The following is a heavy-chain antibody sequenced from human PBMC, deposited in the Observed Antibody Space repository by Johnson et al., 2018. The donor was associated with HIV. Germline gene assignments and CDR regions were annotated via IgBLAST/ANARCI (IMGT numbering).Heavy chain of an antibody. CDR3: VKWKYCSGGNCYPEFGVFDDAFHI. D-gene: IGHD2-15*01. CDR2: IRYDGSNK. V-gene: IGHV3-30*02. Sequence: QVLLVESGGGVVQPGGSLRLSCVASGFTFSSYGMHWVRQAPGKGLEWVAFIRYDGSNKHYADSVKGLFTISRDNSKNTVSLQMSSLRAEDTAVYYCVKWKYCSGGNCYPEFGVFDDAFHIWGQGTMVTVSS. CDR1: GFTFSSYG. J-gene: IGHJ3*02.